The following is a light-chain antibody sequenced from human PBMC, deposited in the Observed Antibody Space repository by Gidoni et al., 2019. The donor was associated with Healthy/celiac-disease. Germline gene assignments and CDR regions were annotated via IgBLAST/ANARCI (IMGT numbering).Light chain of an antibody. CDR1: SSDIGTYNY. V-gene: IGLV2-14*01. J-gene: IGLJ1*01. CDR2: EVN. Sequence: QSALTQPASVSGSPGQSITISCTGTSSDIGTYNYVPWYQQHPGKAPKLVIFEVNNRPSGVSNRFSGSKSGNTASLTISGLQAEDEADYYCSSYTGSNTYVFGSETKVTVL. CDR3: SSYTGSNTYV.